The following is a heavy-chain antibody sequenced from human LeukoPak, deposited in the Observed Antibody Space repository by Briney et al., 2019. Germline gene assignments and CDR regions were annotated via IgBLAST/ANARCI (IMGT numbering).Heavy chain of an antibody. CDR1: GDSVSSNSAA. J-gene: IGHJ6*03. CDR2: TYYRSKWYN. D-gene: IGHD6-13*01. V-gene: IGHV6-1*01. Sequence: SQTLSLTCAISGDSVSSNSAAWNWIRQSPSRGLEWLGRTYYRSKWYNDYAVSVKSRITINPDTSKNQFSLQLNSVTPEDTAVYYCARNIVYSSSWYGREDYYYMDVWGKGTTVTVSS. CDR3: ARNIVYSSSWYGREDYYYMDV.